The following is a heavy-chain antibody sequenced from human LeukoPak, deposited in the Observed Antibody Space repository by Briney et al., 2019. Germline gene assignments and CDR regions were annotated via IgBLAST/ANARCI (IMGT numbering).Heavy chain of an antibody. J-gene: IGHJ4*02. CDR1: GGSISSYY. CDR3: ARDRGDVYCSSTSCYREDLFDY. Sequence: SETLSLTCTVSGGSISSYYWSWIRQPPGKGLEWIGYIYHSGSTNYNPSLKSRVTISVDTSKNQFSLKLSSVTAADTAVYYCARDRGDVYCSSTSCYREDLFDYWGQGTLVTVSS. CDR2: IYHSGST. V-gene: IGHV4-59*01. D-gene: IGHD2-2*02.